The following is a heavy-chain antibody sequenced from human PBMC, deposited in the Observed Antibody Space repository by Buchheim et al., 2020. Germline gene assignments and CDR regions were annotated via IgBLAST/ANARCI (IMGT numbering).Heavy chain of an antibody. D-gene: IGHD3-10*01. CDR2: IYYSGST. CDR1: GGSVSSGSYY. CDR3: ARGFAGSFDY. J-gene: IGHJ4*02. V-gene: IGHV4-61*01. Sequence: QVQLQESGPGLVKPSETLSLTCTVSGGSVSSGSYYWSWIRQPPGKGLEWIGYIYYSGSTNYNPSLKSRVTISVDTSKNQFSLKLSSVTAADTAVYYCARGFAGSFDYWGQGTL.